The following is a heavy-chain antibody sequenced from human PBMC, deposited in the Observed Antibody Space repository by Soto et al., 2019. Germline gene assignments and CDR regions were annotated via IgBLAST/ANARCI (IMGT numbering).Heavy chain of an antibody. CDR2: IYVTGAV. J-gene: IGHJ5*02. D-gene: IGHD2-21*01. CDR3: ARLRIATNNYKWFDP. CDR1: GAALNSGNYY. V-gene: IGHV4-31*03. Sequence: SETLSLTCSVSGAALNSGNYYWSWIRQVPGKGLEWIGHIYVTGAVDYNPSLGDRSTISQDTYERQFSLNLRLVTAADTAVYYCARLRIATNNYKWFDPWGQGTLVTVS.